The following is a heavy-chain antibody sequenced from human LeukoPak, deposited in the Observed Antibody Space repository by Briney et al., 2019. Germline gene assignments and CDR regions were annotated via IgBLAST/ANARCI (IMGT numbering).Heavy chain of an antibody. D-gene: IGHD3-10*01. Sequence: SETLSLTCTVSGGSISSYYWSWIRQPPGKGLEWIGYIYYSGSTNYNPSLKSQVTISVDTSKNQFSLKLSSVTAADTAVYYCARAADYYGSGIGRYFDYWGQGTLVTVSS. CDR3: ARAADYYGSGIGRYFDY. J-gene: IGHJ4*02. CDR2: IYYSGST. V-gene: IGHV4-59*01. CDR1: GGSISSYY.